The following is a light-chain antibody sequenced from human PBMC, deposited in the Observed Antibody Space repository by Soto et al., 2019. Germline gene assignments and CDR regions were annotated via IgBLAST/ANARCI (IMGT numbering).Light chain of an antibody. V-gene: IGKV3-20*01. CDR1: QSVSSSY. CDR2: GAS. Sequence: EIVLTQSPGTLSLSPGERATLSCRASQSVSSSYLAWYQQRPGQAPRLLIYGASNRATGIPDRFSGSGPGTDFTLTISRLEPEDFAVYYCQQYGSSPLWTFGQGTKVDIK. CDR3: QQYGSSPLWT. J-gene: IGKJ1*01.